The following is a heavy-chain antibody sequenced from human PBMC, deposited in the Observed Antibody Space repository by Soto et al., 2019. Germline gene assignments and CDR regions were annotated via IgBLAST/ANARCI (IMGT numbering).Heavy chain of an antibody. D-gene: IGHD2-2*01. CDR1: GFTFSSYS. CDR3: ARADIVVVPAARWGDAFDI. V-gene: IGHV3-21*01. J-gene: IGHJ3*02. CDR2: ISSSSYF. Sequence: GGSLRLSCAASGFTFSSYSMNWVRQAPGKGLEWVSSISSSSYFTYADSGKGRFTISRDNAKNSLYLQMNSLRAEDTAVYYCARADIVVVPAARWGDAFDIWGQGTMVTVSS.